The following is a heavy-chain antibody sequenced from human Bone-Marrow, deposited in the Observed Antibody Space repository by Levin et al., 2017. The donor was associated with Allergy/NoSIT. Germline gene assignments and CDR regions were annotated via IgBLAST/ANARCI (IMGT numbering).Heavy chain of an antibody. CDR1: GGSISSYY. V-gene: IGHV4-59*01. J-gene: IGHJ4*02. CDR2: IYYSGST. CDR3: ARAEHHYDGSGFYWYYFDY. Sequence: SPTLSLTCTVSGGSISSYYWSWIRQPPGKGLEWIGYIYYSGSTNPNPSLKSRVTISVDASNNQFSLNLNSVTAADTAVYFRARAEHHYDGSGFYWYYFDYWGQGALVTVSS. D-gene: IGHD3-22*01.